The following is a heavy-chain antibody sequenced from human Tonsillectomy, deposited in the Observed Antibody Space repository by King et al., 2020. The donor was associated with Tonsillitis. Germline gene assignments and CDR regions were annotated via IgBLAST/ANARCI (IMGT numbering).Heavy chain of an antibody. D-gene: IGHD3-22*01. Sequence: QLVQSGAEVKRPGASVKVSCKASGFTFTSYGLNWVRQAPGQGLEWMGWVSAYNGNTNYAQKVQGRVTMTTAKSTSTAYMELRSLRSDDTAVYYCARAPGDSSVYYYFHKYWGQGTLVTVSS. CDR1: GFTFTSYG. V-gene: IGHV1-18*01. CDR2: VSAYNGNT. J-gene: IGHJ4*02. CDR3: ARAPGDSSVYYYFHKY.